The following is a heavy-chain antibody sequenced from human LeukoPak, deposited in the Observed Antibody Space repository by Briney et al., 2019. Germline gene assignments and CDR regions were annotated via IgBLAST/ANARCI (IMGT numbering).Heavy chain of an antibody. CDR2: INSDGSST. CDR3: AREVSQLVRDLDY. Sequence: GGSLRLSCAASGFTFSSYWMHWVRQAPGKGLVWVSRINSDGSSTNYADSVKGRFTISRDSAKNTLYLEMNSLRGEDTAVYYCAREVSQLVRDLDYWGQGTLVTVSS. J-gene: IGHJ4*02. CDR1: GFTFSSYW. V-gene: IGHV3-74*01. D-gene: IGHD6-6*01.